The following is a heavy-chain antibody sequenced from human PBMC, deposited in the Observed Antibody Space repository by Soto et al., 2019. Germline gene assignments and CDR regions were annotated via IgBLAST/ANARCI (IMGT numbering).Heavy chain of an antibody. CDR1: VYTFTGYY. CDR2: INPSSGGT. CDR3: ARDDGQSRDVFDI. J-gene: IGHJ3*02. Sequence: ASVKLSCKDSVYTFTGYYMNWLRHAPGQGFEWVGWINPSSGGTNYAQRFEGRVTMTRDTSISTVYMELSGLTSDDTAMFYCARDDGQSRDVFDIWGQGTLVTVSS. V-gene: IGHV1-2*02.